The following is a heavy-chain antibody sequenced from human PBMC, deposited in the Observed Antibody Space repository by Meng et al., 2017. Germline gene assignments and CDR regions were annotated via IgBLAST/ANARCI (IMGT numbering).Heavy chain of an antibody. CDR2: IYYSGST. CDR3: ARAYYDSSGSKPLDWYFDL. J-gene: IGHJ2*01. CDR1: GGSISIGGYY. V-gene: IGHV4-31*03. Sequence: VLVLSSPSQPLSPTCTVSGGSISIGGYYWSWIRQHPGKGLELLGYIYYSGSTYYHPSLKRRATISVDTSKNQFALKLSSVTAADTAVYYCARAYYDSSGSKPLDWYFDLWGRGTLVTVSS. D-gene: IGHD3-22*01.